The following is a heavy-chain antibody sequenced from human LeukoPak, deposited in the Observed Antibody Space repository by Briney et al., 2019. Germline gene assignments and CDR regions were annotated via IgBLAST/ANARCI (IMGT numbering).Heavy chain of an antibody. V-gene: IGHV3-30-3*01. CDR2: ISYDGSNK. Sequence: GGSLRLSCAASGFTFSSYAMHWVRQAPGKGLEWVAVISYDGSNKYYADSVKGRFTISRDNSKNTLYLQMNSLRAEDTAVYYWASWAVVGTPFDYGGQGTLVTVSS. J-gene: IGHJ4*02. D-gene: IGHD6-19*01. CDR1: GFTFSSYA. CDR3: ASWAVVGTPFDY.